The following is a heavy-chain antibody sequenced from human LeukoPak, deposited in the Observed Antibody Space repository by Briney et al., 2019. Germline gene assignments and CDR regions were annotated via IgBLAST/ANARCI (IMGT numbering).Heavy chain of an antibody. CDR3: ARTGYSYGYVDY. CDR2: INHSGST. V-gene: IGHV4-34*01. Sequence: PSETLSLTCAVYGGSFSGYYWSWIRQPPGKGLEWIGEINHSGSTYYNPSLKSRVTISVDTSKNQFSLKLSSVTAADTAVYYCARTGYSYGYVDYWGQGTLVTVSS. CDR1: GGSFSGYY. D-gene: IGHD5-18*01. J-gene: IGHJ4*02.